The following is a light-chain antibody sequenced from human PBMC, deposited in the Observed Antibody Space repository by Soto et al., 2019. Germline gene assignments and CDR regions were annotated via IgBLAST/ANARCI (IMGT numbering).Light chain of an antibody. J-gene: IGKJ5*01. CDR3: QQSYRTPT. CDR2: AAS. Sequence: DIQMTQSPSSLSASVGDRVTITCRASQSISNYLNWYQQKPGKAPKVLIYAASNLQSGVPSRFSGSGSGTDYTLTISSLQPEDFATYYCQQSYRTPTFGQGTRLEIK. CDR1: QSISNY. V-gene: IGKV1-39*01.